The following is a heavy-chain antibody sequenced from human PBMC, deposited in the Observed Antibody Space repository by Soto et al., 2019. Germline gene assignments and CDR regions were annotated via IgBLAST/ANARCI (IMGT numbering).Heavy chain of an antibody. D-gene: IGHD3-3*01. J-gene: IGHJ6*02. CDR3: ARESSYDFWSGYRRPNYYYYGMDV. V-gene: IGHV1-8*01. Sequence: ASVKVSFKASGYTFTSYDINWVRQATGQGLEWMGWMNPNSGNTGYAQKFQGRVTMTRNTSISTAYMELSSLRSEDTAVYYCARESSYDFWSGYRRPNYYYYGMDVWGQGTTVTVSS. CDR1: GYTFTSYD. CDR2: MNPNSGNT.